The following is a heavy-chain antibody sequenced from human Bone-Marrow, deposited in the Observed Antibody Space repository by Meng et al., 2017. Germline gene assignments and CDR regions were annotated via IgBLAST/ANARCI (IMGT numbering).Heavy chain of an antibody. V-gene: IGHV3-23*01. D-gene: IGHD3-3*01. Sequence: GGSLRLSCAASGFTSSDYYMTWIRQAPGKGLEWVSAISGSGGSTYYAASGKGRFTISRDNSKNTLYLQMNSLRAEDTAVYYCANHYDFLSGYYRTTHFDYWGQGTLVTVSS. CDR1: GFTSSDYY. CDR2: ISGSGGST. CDR3: ANHYDFLSGYYRTTHFDY. J-gene: IGHJ4*02.